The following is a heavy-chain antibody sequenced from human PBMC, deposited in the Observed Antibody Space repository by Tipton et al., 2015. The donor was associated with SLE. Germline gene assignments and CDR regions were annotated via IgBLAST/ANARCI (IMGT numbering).Heavy chain of an antibody. Sequence: SLRLSCAASGFTFSGYGMHWVRQAPGKGLEWVAIIWHDGSNKYYADSVKGRFTISKDNSRNTLYLEMNSLRAEDTALYYCARDSRWLPDYWGQGTLVTVSS. CDR3: ARDSRWLPDY. CDR1: GFTFSGYG. V-gene: IGHV3-30*19. J-gene: IGHJ4*02. CDR2: IWHDGSNK. D-gene: IGHD5-12*01.